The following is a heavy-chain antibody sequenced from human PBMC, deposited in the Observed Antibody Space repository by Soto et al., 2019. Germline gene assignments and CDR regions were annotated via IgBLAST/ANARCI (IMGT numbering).Heavy chain of an antibody. J-gene: IGHJ6*02. CDR1: GGTFSSYA. D-gene: IGHD6-6*01. CDR3: ARGSSSPLTYYYYGMDV. Sequence: QVQLVQSGAEVKKPGSSVTVSCKASGGTFSSYAISWVRQAPGQGLEWMGGIIPIFGTANYAQKFQGRVTITADKSTSTAYMELSSLRSEDTAVYYCARGSSSPLTYYYYGMDVWGQGTTVTVSS. CDR2: IIPIFGTA. V-gene: IGHV1-69*06.